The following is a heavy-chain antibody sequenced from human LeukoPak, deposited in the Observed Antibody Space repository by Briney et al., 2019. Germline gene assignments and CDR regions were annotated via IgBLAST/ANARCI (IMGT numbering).Heavy chain of an antibody. J-gene: IGHJ6*03. CDR3: ARSNYYDSSGYLYYYFYYMDV. V-gene: IGHV4-59*01. D-gene: IGHD3-22*01. CDR2: IYYRGST. CDR1: SGSISSYY. Sequence: PSETLSLTCTVSSGSISSYYWSWIRQPPGKGLEWIGYIYYRGSTNYNPSLKSRVTISVDTSKNRFSLKLSSVTAADTAVYYCARSNYYDSSGYLYYYFYYMDVWGKGTTVTVSS.